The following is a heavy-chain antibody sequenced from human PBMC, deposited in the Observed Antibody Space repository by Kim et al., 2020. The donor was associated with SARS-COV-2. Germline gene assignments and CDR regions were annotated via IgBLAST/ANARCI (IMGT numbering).Heavy chain of an antibody. CDR3: ATKYYDILTGYECYDY. V-gene: IGHV4-39*01. CDR2: IYYSGST. Sequence: SETLSLTCTVSGGSISSSNYYWGWIRQPPGKGLEWIGSIYYSGSTYYNPSLKSRVTISVDTSKHQFTLKLSSVTAADTAVYYCATKYYDILTGYECYDYWGQGTLVTVSS. J-gene: IGHJ4*02. D-gene: IGHD3-9*01. CDR1: GGSISSSNYY.